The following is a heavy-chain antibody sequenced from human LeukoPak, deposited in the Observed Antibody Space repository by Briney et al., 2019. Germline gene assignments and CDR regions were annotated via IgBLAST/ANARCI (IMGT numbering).Heavy chain of an antibody. J-gene: IGHJ1*01. CDR1: GGSICSYY. CDR2: IYYSGST. V-gene: IGHV4-59*01. Sequence: SETLCLTCTVSGGSICSYYWSWIRQPPGKGLEWIGYIYYSGSTNYNPSLKSRVTISVDTSKNQFSLKLSSVTAADTAVYYCARDGNVGESGSLQHWGQGTLVTVSS. D-gene: IGHD1-26*01. CDR3: ARDGNVGESGSLQH.